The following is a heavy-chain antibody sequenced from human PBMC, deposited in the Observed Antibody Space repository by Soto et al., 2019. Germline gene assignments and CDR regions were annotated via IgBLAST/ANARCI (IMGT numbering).Heavy chain of an antibody. J-gene: IGHJ2*01. D-gene: IGHD4-17*01. Sequence: QITLKESGPTLVKPTQTLTLTCTFSGFSLTTNGVGVGWIRQPPGKALEWLALIYWDDDKRYNPSLKSRVTITKDASKNQVALTMTNIDPVDTATYYCAASGATVTPNFWYFDLWGRGTLVTVSS. CDR3: AASGATVTPNFWYFDL. CDR1: GFSLTTNGVG. V-gene: IGHV2-5*02. CDR2: IYWDDDK.